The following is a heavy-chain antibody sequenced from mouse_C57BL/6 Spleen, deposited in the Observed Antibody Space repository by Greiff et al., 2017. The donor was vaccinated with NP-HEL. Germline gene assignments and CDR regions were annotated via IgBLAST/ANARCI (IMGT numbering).Heavy chain of an antibody. V-gene: IGHV5-17*01. Sequence: DVMLVESGGGLVKPGGSLKLSCAASGFTFSDYGMHWVRQAPEKGLEWVAYISSGSSTIYYADTGKGRFTISRDNAKNTLFLQMTSLRSEDTAMYYCARNYGSSYGAMDYWGQGTSVTVSS. D-gene: IGHD1-1*01. CDR2: ISSGSSTI. J-gene: IGHJ4*01. CDR1: GFTFSDYG. CDR3: ARNYGSSYGAMDY.